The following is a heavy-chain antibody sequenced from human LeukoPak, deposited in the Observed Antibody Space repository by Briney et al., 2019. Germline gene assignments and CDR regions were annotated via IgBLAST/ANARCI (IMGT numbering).Heavy chain of an antibody. CDR1: GYSFTTYW. J-gene: IGHJ6*03. V-gene: IGHV5-51*01. Sequence: GESLKISCKGSGYSFTTYWIAWVRQMPGKGLEWMGIIYPGDSDTRYSPSFQGQVTISADKSISTAYLQWSSLKASDTAMYYCARAPYNSSSWYYYYYMDVWGKGTTVTVSS. CDR2: IYPGDSDT. D-gene: IGHD6-6*01. CDR3: ARAPYNSSSWYYYYYMDV.